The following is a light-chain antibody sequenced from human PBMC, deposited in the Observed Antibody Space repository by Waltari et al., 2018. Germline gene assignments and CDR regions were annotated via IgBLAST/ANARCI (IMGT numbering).Light chain of an antibody. V-gene: IGLV1-44*01. Sequence: QSVLTQPPSATVTPGQRVTISCSGSSSNIGSNSVNWYQQLPGTAPKLLIYGNYQRPSGVPDRVSGSKSGTSASLAISGLQSEDEADYYCAAWDDSLNGVVFGGGTKLTV. CDR1: SSNIGSNS. J-gene: IGLJ2*01. CDR2: GNY. CDR3: AAWDDSLNGVV.